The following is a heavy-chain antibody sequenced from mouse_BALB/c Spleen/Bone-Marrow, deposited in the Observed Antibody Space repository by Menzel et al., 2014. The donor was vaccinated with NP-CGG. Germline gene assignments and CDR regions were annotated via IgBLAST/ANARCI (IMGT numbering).Heavy chain of an antibody. D-gene: IGHD2-1*01. V-gene: IGHV7-3*02. CDR2: IRNKANGYTT. J-gene: IGHJ3*01. Sequence: DVHLVESGGGLAQPGGSLRLSCATSGFTFTDYYMSWVRQPPGKALEWLGFIRNKANGYTTEYSASVKGRFTISRDNSQSILYLQMNTLRAEDSATYYCARDVGNYVRFAYWGQGTLVTVSA. CDR3: ARDVGNYVRFAY. CDR1: GFTFTDYY.